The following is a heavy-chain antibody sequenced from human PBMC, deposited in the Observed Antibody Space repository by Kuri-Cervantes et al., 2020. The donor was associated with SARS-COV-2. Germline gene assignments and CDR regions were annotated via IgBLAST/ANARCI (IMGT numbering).Heavy chain of an antibody. J-gene: IGHJ4*01. D-gene: IGHD3-16*01. Sequence: GESLKISCVTSGFNFNSFWMSWVRRAPGKGLEWVANIKQDGNERHSVDSVEGRFTISRDNTKNSIYLQMNRLRPEDTAVYFCARLTDTHVYFDYWGRGTLVTVSS. V-gene: IGHV3-7*03. CDR2: IKQDGNER. CDR1: GFNFNSFW. CDR3: ARLTDTHVYFDY.